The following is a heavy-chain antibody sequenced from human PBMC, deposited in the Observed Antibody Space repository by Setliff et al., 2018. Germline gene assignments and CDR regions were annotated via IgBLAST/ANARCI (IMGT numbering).Heavy chain of an antibody. V-gene: IGHV3-7*01. CDR3: ARDHVYGSQYYYYYYGMDV. CDR2: IKQDGSEK. D-gene: IGHD3-10*01. CDR1: GFTFSRYW. Sequence: LRLSCAASGFTFSRYWMSWVRQAPGKGLEWVANIKQDGSEKYYVDSVKGRFTISRDNAKNSLYLQINSLRAEDTAVYYCARDHVYGSQYYYYYYGMDVWGQGTTVTVSS. J-gene: IGHJ6*02.